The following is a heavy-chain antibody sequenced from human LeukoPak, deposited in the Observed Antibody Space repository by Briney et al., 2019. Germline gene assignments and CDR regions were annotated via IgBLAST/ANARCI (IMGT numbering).Heavy chain of an antibody. CDR1: GGSFSGYY. CDR2: INHSGST. V-gene: IGHV4-34*01. CDR3: ARGRRLLDY. J-gene: IGHJ4*02. Sequence: SETLSLTCAVYGGSFSGYYWSWIRQPPGKGLEWIGEINHSGSTNYNPSLKSRVTISVDTSKNQFSLKLSSVTAADTAVYYCARGRRLLDYWGQGTLVTVSS. D-gene: IGHD3-22*01.